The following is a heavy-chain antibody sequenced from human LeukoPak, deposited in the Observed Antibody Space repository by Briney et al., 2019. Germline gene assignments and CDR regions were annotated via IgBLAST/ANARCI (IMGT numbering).Heavy chain of an antibody. D-gene: IGHD3-10*01. V-gene: IGHV3-53*01. Sequence: PGGSLRLPCAASGFTVSSNYMSWVRQAPGKGLEWVSVIYSGGSTYYADSVKGRFTISRDNSKNTLYLQMNSLRAEDTAVYYCAREPNFRFGSRDAFDIWGQGTMVTVSS. CDR2: IYSGGST. CDR3: AREPNFRFGSRDAFDI. CDR1: GFTVSSNY. J-gene: IGHJ3*02.